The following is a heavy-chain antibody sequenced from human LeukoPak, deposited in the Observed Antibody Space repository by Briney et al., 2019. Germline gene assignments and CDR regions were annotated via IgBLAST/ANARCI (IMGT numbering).Heavy chain of an antibody. Sequence: SETLSLTCTVSGGSISSSSYYWGWIRQPPGKGLERIGSIYYSGSTYYNPSLKSRVTISVDTSKNQFSLKLSSVTAADTAVYYCASGGGSYYGGWFDPWGQGTLVTVSS. CDR3: ASGGGSYYGGWFDP. V-gene: IGHV4-39*01. CDR2: IYYSGST. D-gene: IGHD1-26*01. J-gene: IGHJ5*02. CDR1: GGSISSSSYY.